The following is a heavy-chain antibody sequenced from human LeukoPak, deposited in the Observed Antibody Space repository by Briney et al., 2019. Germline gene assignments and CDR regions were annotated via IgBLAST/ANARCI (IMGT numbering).Heavy chain of an antibody. CDR2: TSWNGGVI. CDR3: TKSDCSSTSCHTSDY. CDR1: GFTFHDYV. J-gene: IGHJ4*02. V-gene: IGHV3-9*01. D-gene: IGHD2-2*02. Sequence: GGSLRLSCAASGFTFHDYVMHWVRQGPEKGLEWVSGTSWNGGVIGYADSVMGRFTVSRDNAKSSLFLQMNSLRPEDTALYYCTKSDCSSTSCHTSDYWGQGTLVTVSS.